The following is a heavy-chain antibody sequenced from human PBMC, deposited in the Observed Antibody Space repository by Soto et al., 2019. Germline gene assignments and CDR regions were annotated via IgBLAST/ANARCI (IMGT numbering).Heavy chain of an antibody. J-gene: IGHJ4*02. Sequence: QVQLQESGPGLVKPSETLSLTCTVSGGSISSYYWSWFRQPPGKGLEWIGYIYYSGSTNYNPSLKSRVTISVDTSKNQFSLKLSSVTAADTAVYYCASTAQSSGWYSGGFDYWGQGTLLTLSS. V-gene: IGHV4-59*01. CDR3: ASTAQSSGWYSGGFDY. CDR2: IYYSGST. CDR1: GGSISSYY. D-gene: IGHD6-19*01.